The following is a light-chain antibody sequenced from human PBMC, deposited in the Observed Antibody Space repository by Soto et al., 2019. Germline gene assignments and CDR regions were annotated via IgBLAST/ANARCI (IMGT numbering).Light chain of an antibody. CDR1: QGIGSY. V-gene: IGKV1-27*01. J-gene: IGKJ1*01. CDR3: QEYNSAPRT. Sequence: DIQMTQSPSSLSASLGDRATITCRASQGIGSYLAWYQQKPGKVPTLLIYGASTLHTGVPSRFIGSGSGTDFTLTISSLQSEDVATYFCQEYNSAPRTFGQGTKVEIK. CDR2: GAS.